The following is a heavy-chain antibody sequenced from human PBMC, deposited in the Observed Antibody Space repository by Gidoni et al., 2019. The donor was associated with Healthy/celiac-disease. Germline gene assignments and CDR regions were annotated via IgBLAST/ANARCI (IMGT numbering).Heavy chain of an antibody. J-gene: IGHJ5*02. Sequence: QVQLQESGPGLATPSETLSLTCTVPGGSISRYYWSWIRQPPGKGLEWIGYIYYSGSTNYNPSLKSRVTIAVDTSKNQFSLKLSAVTAADTAVYYCARDVRAAAGTNWFDPWGQGTLVTVSS. D-gene: IGHD6-13*01. V-gene: IGHV4-59*01. CDR3: ARDVRAAAGTNWFDP. CDR2: IYYSGST. CDR1: GGSISRYY.